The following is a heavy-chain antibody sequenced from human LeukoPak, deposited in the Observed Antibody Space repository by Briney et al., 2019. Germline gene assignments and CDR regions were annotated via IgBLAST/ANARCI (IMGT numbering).Heavy chain of an antibody. CDR1: GYTFTSYY. J-gene: IGHJ4*02. CDR3: ARGETGRDSSGYFGY. V-gene: IGHV1-2*02. D-gene: IGHD3-22*01. CDR2: INPNSGGT. Sequence: ASVKVSCKASGYTFTSYYMYWVRQAPGQGLEWMGIINPNSGGTNYAQKFQGRVTMTRDTSISTAYMELTRLRSDDTAVYYCARGETGRDSSGYFGYWGQGTLVTVSS.